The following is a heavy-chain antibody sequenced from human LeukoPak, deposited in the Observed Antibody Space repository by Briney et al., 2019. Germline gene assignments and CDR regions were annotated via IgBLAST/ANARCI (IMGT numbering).Heavy chain of an antibody. CDR2: INPNSGGT. Sequence: ASVKVSCKASGYTFTGYYMHWVRQAPGQGLEWMGWINPNSGGTNYAQKFQGRVTMTRDTSISTAYMELSRLRSDDTAVYYCARDRYDFWSGYYTPFYWGRGTLVTVSS. D-gene: IGHD3-3*01. J-gene: IGHJ4*02. V-gene: IGHV1-2*02. CDR3: ARDRYDFWSGYYTPFY. CDR1: GYTFTGYY.